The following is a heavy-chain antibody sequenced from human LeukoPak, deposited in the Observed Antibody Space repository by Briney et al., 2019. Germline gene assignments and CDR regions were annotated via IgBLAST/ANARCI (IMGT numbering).Heavy chain of an antibody. CDR2: INPNSGGT. J-gene: IGHJ4*02. CDR1: GYTFTGYY. D-gene: IGHD3-10*01. CDR3: AVLWFGELLSPFDY. V-gene: IGHV1-2*02. Sequence: ASVKVSCKASGYTFTGYYMHWLRQAPGQGLEWVGWINPNSGGTNYAQKFQGRVTMTRDTSISTAYMELSRLRSDDTAVYYCAVLWFGELLSPFDYWGQGTLVTVSS.